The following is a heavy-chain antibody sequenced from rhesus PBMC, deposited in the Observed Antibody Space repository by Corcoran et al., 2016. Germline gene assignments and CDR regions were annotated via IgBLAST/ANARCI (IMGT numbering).Heavy chain of an antibody. J-gene: IGHJ5-1*01. CDR3: AREYCTDGSCYPKQDV. CDR2: IKGNAGNP. CDR1: GASISGAY. Sequence: QVQLQESGPGLVKPSETLSLSCSVSGASISGAYCSWIRQPPGQGLEWIAEIKGNAGNPNYNPSLKSRVTISKDASKNQFSLQLRSVTAADTAVYYCAREYCTDGSCYPKQDVWGPGVLVAVSS. D-gene: IGHD2-21*01. V-gene: IGHV4-80*01.